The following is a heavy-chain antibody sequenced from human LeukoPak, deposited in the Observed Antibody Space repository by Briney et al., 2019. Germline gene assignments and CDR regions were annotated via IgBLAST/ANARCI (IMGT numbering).Heavy chain of an antibody. CDR3: ARGFRGSCFDY. J-gene: IGHJ4*02. D-gene: IGHD6-13*01. V-gene: IGHV4-59*01. CDR2: IYYSGST. Sequence: PSETLSLTCSVSGGSISSYYWSWIRQPPGKGLEWIGYIYYSGSTNYNPSLKSRVTISVDTSKNQFSLKLSSVTAADTAVYYCARGFRGSCFDYWGQGNLVTVSS. CDR1: GGSISSYY.